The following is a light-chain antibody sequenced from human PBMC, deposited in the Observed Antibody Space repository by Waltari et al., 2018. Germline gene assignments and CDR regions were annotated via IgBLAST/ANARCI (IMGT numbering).Light chain of an antibody. CDR2: WAS. CDR1: LSLLYNSNNKNY. CDR3: QQYYNTPLT. V-gene: IGKV4-1*01. Sequence: DIVMTQSPESLAVSLGERATINCKSSLSLLYNSNNKNYLAWYQQKPGKPPKLLMYWASTRESGVPERFSGSGARTDFTLTISSLQAEDVAVYFCQQYYNTPLTFGPGTKVDVK. J-gene: IGKJ3*01.